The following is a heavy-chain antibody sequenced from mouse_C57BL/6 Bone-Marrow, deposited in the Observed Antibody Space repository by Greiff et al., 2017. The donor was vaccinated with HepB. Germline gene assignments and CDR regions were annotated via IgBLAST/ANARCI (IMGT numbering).Heavy chain of an antibody. V-gene: IGHV4-1*01. J-gene: IGHJ1*03. CDR1: GIAFSRYW. CDR2: INPDSSTI. D-gene: IGHD2-5*01. Sequence: EVKLLESGGGLVQPGGSLKLSCAASGIAFSRYWMSWVRRAPGKGLEWIGEINPDSSTINYAPSLKDKFIISRDNAKNTLYLQMSKVRSEDTALYYGAREYSNYVRYGYFAVWGTGTTVTVSS. CDR3: AREYSNYVRYGYFAV.